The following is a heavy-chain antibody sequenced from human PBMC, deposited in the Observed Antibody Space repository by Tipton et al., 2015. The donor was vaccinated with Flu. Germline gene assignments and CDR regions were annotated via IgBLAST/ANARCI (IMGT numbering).Heavy chain of an antibody. V-gene: IGHV4-38-2*02. CDR1: GYSISSGYY. D-gene: IGHD3-10*01. Sequence: LRLSCIVSGYSISSGYYWGWIRQPPGKGLEWIGSIYHSGSTYYNSSLKSRVTISVDTSKNQFSLKLSSVTAADTAVYYCAREGVQGVHAYLLYWGQGTLVTVSS. J-gene: IGHJ4*02. CDR2: IYHSGST. CDR3: AREGVQGVHAYLLY.